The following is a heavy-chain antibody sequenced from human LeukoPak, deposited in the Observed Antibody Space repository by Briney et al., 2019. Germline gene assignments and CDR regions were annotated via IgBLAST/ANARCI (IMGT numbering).Heavy chain of an antibody. V-gene: IGHV5-51*01. Sequence: GESLKISCKGSGYSFTSYWIGWVRQIPGKGLEWMGIIYPGDSDTRYSPSFQGQVTISADKPINTAYLEWSSLKASDTAIYYCARQGAAGKYYYYYMDVWGKGTTVTVSS. CDR1: GYSFTSYW. D-gene: IGHD6-13*01. CDR3: ARQGAAGKYYYYYMDV. CDR2: IYPGDSDT. J-gene: IGHJ6*03.